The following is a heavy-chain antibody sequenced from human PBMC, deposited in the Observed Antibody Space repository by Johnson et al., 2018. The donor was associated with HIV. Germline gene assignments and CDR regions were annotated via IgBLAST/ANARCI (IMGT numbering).Heavy chain of an antibody. V-gene: IGHV3-64*04. J-gene: IGHJ3*02. CDR2: ISSNGGST. CDR1: GFTFSNSA. D-gene: IGHD3-22*01. Sequence: QVQLVESGGGVVQPGRSLRLSCAASGFTFSNSAMDWVRQAPGKGLEYVSAISSNGGSTYSADSVRGRFTISRDNAKNSLYLQMNSLRAEDTAVYYCARGRGGYYYDSSGLDAFDIWGQGTMVTVSS. CDR3: ARGRGGYYYDSSGLDAFDI.